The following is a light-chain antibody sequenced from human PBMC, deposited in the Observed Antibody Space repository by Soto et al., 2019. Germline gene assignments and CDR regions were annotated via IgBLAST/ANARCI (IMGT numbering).Light chain of an antibody. CDR2: RNT. J-gene: IGLJ1*01. V-gene: IGLV1-40*01. CDR3: QSYDSGLSGYV. CDR1: SSNIGNNY. Sequence: QSVLTHPPSVSAAPGQKVTISCSGSSSNIGNNYVSWYQQLPGTAPKLLIYRNTNRPSGVPDRFSGSKSGTSASLAITGLQADDEAEYYCQSYDSGLSGYVFGTGTRSPS.